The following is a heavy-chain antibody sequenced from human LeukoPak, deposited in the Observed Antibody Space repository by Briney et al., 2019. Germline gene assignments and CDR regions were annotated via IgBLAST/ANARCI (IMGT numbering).Heavy chain of an antibody. CDR3: AASDGISFLDV. V-gene: IGHV1-2*02. D-gene: IGHD5-24*01. CDR1: GGTFSNYG. Sequence: TSVKVSCKASGGTFSNYGISWVRQAPGQGLEGMGWINPNSGGTNYAQKFQGRVTMTRDTSISTAYMELSRLRSDDTAVYYCAASDGISFLDVWGKGTTVTVSS. CDR2: INPNSGGT. J-gene: IGHJ6*04.